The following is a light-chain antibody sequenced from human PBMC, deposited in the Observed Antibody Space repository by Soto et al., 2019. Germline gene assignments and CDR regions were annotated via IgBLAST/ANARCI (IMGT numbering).Light chain of an antibody. CDR1: QSVNNN. V-gene: IGKV3-15*01. Sequence: ETVMTQSPATLSVSPRERATLSCRATQSVNNNLAWYQQKPGQAPRLLIYGAYTRATGIPARFSGSGSETEFTLTISSLQSEDFAVYYCQHYNNWPYTFGQGTKLESK. CDR2: GAY. J-gene: IGKJ2*01. CDR3: QHYNNWPYT.